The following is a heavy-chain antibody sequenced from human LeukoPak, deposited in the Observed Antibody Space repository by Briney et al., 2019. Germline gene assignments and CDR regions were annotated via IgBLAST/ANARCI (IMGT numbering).Heavy chain of an antibody. CDR2: VYHSGNI. CDR3: ASEGKYYYGSGRNNWFDP. CDR1: GYSISSGHY. D-gene: IGHD3-10*01. Sequence: PSETLSLTCTVSGYSISSGHYWGWIRPPPGKGLEWIGNVYHSGNIYYNPSLKSRVTISVDTSRNHFSLKLSSVTAADTAVYYCASEGKYYYGSGRNNWFDPWGQGTLVTVSS. V-gene: IGHV4-38-2*02. J-gene: IGHJ5*02.